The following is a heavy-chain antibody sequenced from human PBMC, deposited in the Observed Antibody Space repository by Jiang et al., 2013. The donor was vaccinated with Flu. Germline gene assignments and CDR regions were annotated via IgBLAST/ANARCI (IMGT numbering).Heavy chain of an antibody. V-gene: IGHV4-34*12. D-gene: IGHD1-7*01. CDR1: GWALSSHS. J-gene: IGHJ5*02. CDR3: ARGPNENYSHSFDP. CDR2: IIHGGST. Sequence: GLVKPSETLSLTCGVYGWALSSHSWSWIRQPPGKGLEWIGEIIHGGSTNFNPPLKSRVTISMDTSRNRFSLKLSSVTAADTAVYYCARGPNENYSHSFDPWGQGTLVTVSS.